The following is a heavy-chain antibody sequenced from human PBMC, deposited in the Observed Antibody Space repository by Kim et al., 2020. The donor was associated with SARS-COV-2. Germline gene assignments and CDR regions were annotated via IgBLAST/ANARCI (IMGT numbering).Heavy chain of an antibody. CDR3: ARCYGMSSVAVADFDY. V-gene: IGHV1-3*01. Sequence: KCQGRVTITRDTSASTAYMELSSLRSEDTAVYYCARCYGMSSVAVADFDYWGQGTLVTVSS. D-gene: IGHD6-19*01. J-gene: IGHJ4*02.